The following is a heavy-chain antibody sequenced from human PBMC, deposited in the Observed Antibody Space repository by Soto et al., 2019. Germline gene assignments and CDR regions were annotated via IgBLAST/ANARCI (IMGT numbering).Heavy chain of an antibody. CDR2: IDPGNSYT. V-gene: IGHV5-10-1*03. CDR1: GYTFTTYW. J-gene: IGHJ4*02. Sequence: EVQLVQSGAEVKKPGESLRISCKGSGYTFTTYWITWVRQTPGKGLEWMGRIDPGNSYTSYNPSFQGHVTLSADMSISTSYLQWSGLKASDTAMYYCARHTGLVPMLFDYWGQGTLVTVSS. CDR3: ARHTGLVPMLFDY. D-gene: IGHD2-2*01.